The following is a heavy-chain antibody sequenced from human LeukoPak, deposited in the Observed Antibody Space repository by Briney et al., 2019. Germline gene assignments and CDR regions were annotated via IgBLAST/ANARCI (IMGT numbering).Heavy chain of an antibody. CDR1: GGTFSSYA. CDR2: IIPILDIP. J-gene: IGHJ4*02. CDR3: ARQIVGATFGSLDY. D-gene: IGHD1-26*01. V-gene: IGHV1-69*04. Sequence: SVKVSCKASGGTFSSYAISWVRQAPGQGLEWMGRIIPILDIPNYAQKFQGRVTITADKSTSTAYMELSSLRSEDTAVYYCARQIVGATFGSLDYWGQGTLVTVSS.